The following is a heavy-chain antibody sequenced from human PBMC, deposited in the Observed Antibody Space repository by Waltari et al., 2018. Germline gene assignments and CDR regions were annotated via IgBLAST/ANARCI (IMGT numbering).Heavy chain of an antibody. CDR1: GFNSSNYW. CDR3: ARDSIGMDV. Sequence: EVQLVESGGGLVQPGGSLRLYCAASGFNSSNYWMSWVRQAPGKGLEWVANMLQHETDTYYVGSVKGRFTISRDNAKNSLYLQMNTLRAEDTAVYFCARDSIGMDVWGQGTTVTVSS. J-gene: IGHJ6*02. CDR2: MLQHETDT. V-gene: IGHV3-7*03.